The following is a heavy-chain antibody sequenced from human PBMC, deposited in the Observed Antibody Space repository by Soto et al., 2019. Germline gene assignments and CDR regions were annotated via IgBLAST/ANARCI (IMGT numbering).Heavy chain of an antibody. CDR1: GFAFSTYA. CDR2: IWYDGSNK. CDR3: ARARGSYSSNWYPGDH. Sequence: QVQLVESGGGVVQPGRSLRLSCAVSGFAFSTYAMHWVRQAPGKGLEWVAVIWYDGSNKYYADSVKGRFTVSRDDSKNTLFVQMNRLRGEDTAVYYCARARGSYSSNWYPGDHWGQGTLVTVSS. J-gene: IGHJ4*02. V-gene: IGHV3-30*04. D-gene: IGHD6-13*01.